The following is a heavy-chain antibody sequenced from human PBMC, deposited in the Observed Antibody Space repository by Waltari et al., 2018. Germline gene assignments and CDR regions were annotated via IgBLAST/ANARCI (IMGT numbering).Heavy chain of an antibody. CDR2: IYTSGST. J-gene: IGHJ4*02. Sequence: QVQLQESGPGLVKPSQTLSLTCTVPGGSTSRGIYYRSWIRPPSGKGLEWIRRIYTSGSTNYNPSLKSRVTISVDTSKNQFSLKLSSVTAADTAVYYCARDGGWGDFDYWGQGTLVTVSS. D-gene: IGHD3-16*01. CDR1: GGSTSRGIYY. V-gene: IGHV4-61*02. CDR3: ARDGGWGDFDY.